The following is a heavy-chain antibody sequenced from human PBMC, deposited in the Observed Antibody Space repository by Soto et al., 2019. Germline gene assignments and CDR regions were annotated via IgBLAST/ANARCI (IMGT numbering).Heavy chain of an antibody. J-gene: IGHJ3*02. CDR1: RGSVRSSSYY. CDR2: SYYSLRT. Sequence: SETLSLTCTVSRGSVRSSSYYWGWIRNPAGKGLEGMGGSYYSLRTNYNPSHKSRATISVDTSKKQFSLKLSSVTAADTAVYYFARHVDYGGNPRGAEASDIWGQGTMVTVSS. CDR3: ARHVDYGGNPRGAEASDI. D-gene: IGHD4-17*01. V-gene: IGHV4-39*01.